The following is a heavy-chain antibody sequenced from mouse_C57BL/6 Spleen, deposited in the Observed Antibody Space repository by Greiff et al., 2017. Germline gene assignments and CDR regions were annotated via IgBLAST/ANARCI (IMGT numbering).Heavy chain of an antibody. D-gene: IGHD1-1*01. CDR2: ISGGGGNT. V-gene: IGHV5-9*01. CDR3: ARGYYGSSYGWYFGG. CDR1: GFTFSSYT. J-gene: IGHJ1*03. Sequence: EVQRVESGGGLVKPGGSLKLSCAASGFTFSSYTMSWVRQTPEKRLEWVATISGGGGNTYYPDSVKGRFTISRDNAKNTLYLQMSSLRSEDTALYDCARGYYGSSYGWYFGGWGTGTTVTVSS.